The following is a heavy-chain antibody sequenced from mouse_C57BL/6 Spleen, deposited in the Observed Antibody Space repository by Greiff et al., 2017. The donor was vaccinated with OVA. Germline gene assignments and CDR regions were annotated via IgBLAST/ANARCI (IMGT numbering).Heavy chain of an antibody. D-gene: IGHD2-12*01. CDR3: ARGRRFLRRESYWYFDV. Sequence: QVQLQQPGAELVKPGASVKLSCKASGYTFTSYWMQWVKQRPGQGLEWIGEIDPSDGYTNYNQKFKGKATLTVDTSSSTAYMQLSSLTSEDSAVYDCARGRRFLRRESYWYFDVWGTGTTVTVSS. J-gene: IGHJ1*03. CDR1: GYTFTSYW. CDR2: IDPSDGYT. V-gene: IGHV1-50*01.